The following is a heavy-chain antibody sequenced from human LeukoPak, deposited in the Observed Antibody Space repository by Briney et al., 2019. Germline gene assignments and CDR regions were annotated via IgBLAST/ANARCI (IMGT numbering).Heavy chain of an antibody. CDR3: ARVPYDYGDYPSLYYYGMDV. CDR2: ISSSGSTI. CDR1: GFTFSSYE. J-gene: IGHJ6*02. Sequence: QPGGSLRLSCAASGFTFSSYEMNWVRQAPGKGLEWVSYISSSGSTIYYADSVKGRFTISRDNAKNSLYLQMNSLRAEDTAVYYCARVPYDYGDYPSLYYYGMDVWGQGTTVTVSS. V-gene: IGHV3-48*03. D-gene: IGHD4-17*01.